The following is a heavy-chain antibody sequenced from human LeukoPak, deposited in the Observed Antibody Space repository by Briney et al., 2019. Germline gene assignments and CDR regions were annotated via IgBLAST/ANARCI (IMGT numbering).Heavy chain of an antibody. Sequence: SETLSLTCAVYGGSFSGYYWSWIRQPPGKGLEWIGEINHSGSTNYNPSLKSRVTISVDTFKNQFSLKLSSVTAADTAVYYCARGGYSYGGSYMDVWAKGPRSPSP. CDR3: ARGGYSYGGSYMDV. CDR2: INHSGST. D-gene: IGHD5-18*01. CDR1: GGSFSGYY. J-gene: IGHJ6*03. V-gene: IGHV4-34*01.